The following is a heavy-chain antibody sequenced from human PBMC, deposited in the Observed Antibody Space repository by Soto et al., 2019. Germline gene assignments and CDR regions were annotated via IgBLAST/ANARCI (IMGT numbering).Heavy chain of an antibody. Sequence: GASVKVSCKASGYTFTSYDINWARQATGQGLEWMGWMNPNSGNTGYAQKFQGRVTMTRNTSISTAYMELSSLRSEDTAVYYCARGGVVLLWFGGDWFDPWGQGTRFTVSS. CDR2: MNPNSGNT. D-gene: IGHD3-10*01. J-gene: IGHJ5*02. CDR1: GYTFTSYD. V-gene: IGHV1-8*01. CDR3: ARGGVVLLWFGGDWFDP.